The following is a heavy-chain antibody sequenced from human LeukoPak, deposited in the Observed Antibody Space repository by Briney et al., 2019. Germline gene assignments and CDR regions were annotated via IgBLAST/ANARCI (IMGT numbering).Heavy chain of an antibody. CDR1: GFIASNNY. CDR2: IYSVGTT. J-gene: IGHJ3*01. V-gene: IGHV3-53*01. CDR3: ARADYYDSSGYYYVRHASAHFDV. D-gene: IGHD3-22*01. Sequence: GSLRLSCAASGFIASNNYMSWVRQAPGKGLEWVSIIYSVGTTYYADSVKGRLTISRDSSKNTLYLQMNSLRAEDTAVYYCARADYYDSSGYYYVRHASAHFDVWGQGTMVTVSS.